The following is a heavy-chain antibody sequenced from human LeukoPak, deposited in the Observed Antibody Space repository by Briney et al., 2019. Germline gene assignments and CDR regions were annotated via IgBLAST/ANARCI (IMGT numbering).Heavy chain of an antibody. D-gene: IGHD5-18*01. CDR2: INPSGGST. CDR1: GYTFTTYY. CDR3: ARTWIHEAYNWFDP. V-gene: IGHV1-46*01. J-gene: IGHJ5*02. Sequence: ASVKVSCKASGYTFTTYYMHRVRQAPGQGLEWMGIINPSGGSTNYAQKFQGRVTLTRDMSTSTVYMELSSLRSEDTAVYYCARTWIHEAYNWFDPWGQGTLVTVSS.